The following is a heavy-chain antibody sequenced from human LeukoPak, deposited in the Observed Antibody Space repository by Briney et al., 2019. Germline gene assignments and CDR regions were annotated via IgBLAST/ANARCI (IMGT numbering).Heavy chain of an antibody. CDR2: INAGNGNT. CDR3: ARDRGSGWYWVYFDY. V-gene: IGHV1-3*01. J-gene: IGHJ4*02. D-gene: IGHD6-19*01. Sequence: ASVKVSCKASGYTFTSYAMHWVRQAPGQRLEWMGWINAGNGNTKYSQKLQGRVTITRDTSASTAYMELSSLRSEDTAVYYCARDRGSGWYWVYFDYWGQGTLVTVSS. CDR1: GYTFTSYA.